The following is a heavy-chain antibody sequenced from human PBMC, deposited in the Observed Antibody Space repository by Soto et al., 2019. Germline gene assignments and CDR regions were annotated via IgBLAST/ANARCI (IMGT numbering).Heavy chain of an antibody. Sequence: SETLSLTCTVSGGSISSSIYYWVWIRQPPGKGLEWIGSIYYSGSTYYNPSLKSRVTISVDTSKNQFSLKLSSVTAADAAVYYCARHATYSGYAVDWFDPWGQGTLVTVSS. D-gene: IGHD5-12*01. CDR2: IYYSGST. V-gene: IGHV4-39*01. J-gene: IGHJ5*02. CDR3: ARHATYSGYAVDWFDP. CDR1: GGSISSSIYY.